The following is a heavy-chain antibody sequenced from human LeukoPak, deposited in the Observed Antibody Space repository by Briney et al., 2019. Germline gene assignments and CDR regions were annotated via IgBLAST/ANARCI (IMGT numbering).Heavy chain of an antibody. V-gene: IGHV1-2*02. Sequence: ASVKVSCKASGFILTDYHIHWVRQAPGQGLEWMGWINANSGASTYAPKFQGRVTMTRDTSISTAYMEVSRLRSDDTAIYYCARVPYCSTASCYSAWGQGTLVTVAS. D-gene: IGHD2-2*01. CDR1: GFILTDYH. J-gene: IGHJ5*02. CDR3: ARVPYCSTASCYSA. CDR2: INANSGAS.